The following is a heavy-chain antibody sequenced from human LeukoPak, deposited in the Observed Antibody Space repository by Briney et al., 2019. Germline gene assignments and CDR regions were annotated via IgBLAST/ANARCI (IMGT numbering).Heavy chain of an antibody. V-gene: IGHV1-46*01. D-gene: IGHD3-22*01. CDR3: ARVKGYYYDTSDKDAFDI. J-gene: IGHJ3*02. Sequence: ASVKVSCKASGYTFTSHFMHWVRQAPGHGLEWMGIINPRGGSTSYTQKFQARVTMTRDTSTSTVYMELSRLRSEDTAVYYCARVKGYYYDTSDKDAFDIWGQGTMVTVSS. CDR2: INPRGGST. CDR1: GYTFTSHF.